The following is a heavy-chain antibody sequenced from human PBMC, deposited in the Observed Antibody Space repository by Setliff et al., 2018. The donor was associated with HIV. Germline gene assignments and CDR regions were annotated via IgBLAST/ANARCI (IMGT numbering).Heavy chain of an antibody. J-gene: IGHJ4*02. CDR3: ARLQDSSGYYRY. Sequence: SETLSLTCTVSGGSISSYYWSWIRQPPGKGLEWIGYISYNGITTYNPSLKSRVTISVDTSKNQFSLKLSSVTAADTAVYYCARLQDSSGYYRYWGQGTLVTVSS. V-gene: IGHV4-59*08. CDR2: ISYNGIT. CDR1: GGSISSYY. D-gene: IGHD3-22*01.